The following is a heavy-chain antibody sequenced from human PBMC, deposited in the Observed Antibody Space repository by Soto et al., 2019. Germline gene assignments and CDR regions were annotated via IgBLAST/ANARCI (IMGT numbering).Heavy chain of an antibody. D-gene: IGHD7-27*01. CDR3: ASTLRGLGIAY. Sequence: SETLSLTCTVSGGSISSYYWSWIRQPPGKGLEWIGYIYYSGSTNYNPSLKSRVTISVDTSKNQFSLKLSSVTAADTAVYYCASTLRGLGIAYWGQGTLVTVSS. J-gene: IGHJ4*02. CDR1: GGSISSYY. CDR2: IYYSGST. V-gene: IGHV4-59*01.